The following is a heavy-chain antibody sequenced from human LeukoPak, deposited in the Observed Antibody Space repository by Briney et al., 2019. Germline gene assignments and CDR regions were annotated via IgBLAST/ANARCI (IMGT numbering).Heavy chain of an antibody. CDR3: AKQLRTIMITLGPFDY. J-gene: IGHJ4*02. CDR2: ISGSGGRT. V-gene: IGHV3-23*01. D-gene: IGHD3-16*01. Sequence: PGGSLRLSCAASGFTFSTYAVSWVRQAPVKGLEWVSGISGSGGRTYYADSVKGRFTISRDNSKNTLYLLLNSLRAEDTAVYFCAKQLRTIMITLGPFDYWGQGSLVTVSS. CDR1: GFTFSTYA.